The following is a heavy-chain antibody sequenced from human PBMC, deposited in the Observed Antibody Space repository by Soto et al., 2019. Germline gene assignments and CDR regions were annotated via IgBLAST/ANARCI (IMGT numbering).Heavy chain of an antibody. Sequence: SETLSLTCAVYGGSFSSYYWSWIRHAPGKGLQRIGEINHSGSTSYNPSLKSRVTISVDTSKNQFSLKLTSVTAADTAVYYCARGSLCRHLNCFDPWGKGTRVTVSS. CDR1: GGSFSSYY. J-gene: IGHJ5*02. CDR3: ARGSLCRHLNCFDP. V-gene: IGHV4-34*01. CDR2: INHSGST.